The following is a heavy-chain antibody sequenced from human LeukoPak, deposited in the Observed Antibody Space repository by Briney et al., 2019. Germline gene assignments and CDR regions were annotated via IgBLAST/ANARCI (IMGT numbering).Heavy chain of an antibody. Sequence: LAGGSLRLSCAASGLTFSRLDMHWVRQVTGKGLEWVSAIGTLADTFYSDSVKGRFTISRENAKNSLYLQMNSLRAGDTAVYYCATGRSSGWSYAFDIWGRGTMVTVSS. CDR3: ATGRSSGWSYAFDI. CDR1: GLTFSRLD. V-gene: IGHV3-13*01. D-gene: IGHD6-19*01. CDR2: IGTLADT. J-gene: IGHJ3*02.